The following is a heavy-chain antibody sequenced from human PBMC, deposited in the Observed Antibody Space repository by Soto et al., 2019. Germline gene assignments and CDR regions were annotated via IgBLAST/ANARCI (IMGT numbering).Heavy chain of an antibody. D-gene: IGHD1-26*01. CDR3: AGARDSSGSPGVY. V-gene: IGHV1-3*05. J-gene: IGHJ4*02. CDR2: INAGNGNT. CDR1: GYTFTSYA. Sequence: QVQLVQSGAEEKKPGASVKVSCKASGYTFTSYAMHWVRQAPGQRLEWMGWINAGNGNTKYSQKFQGRVTITRDTAASTAYMELSSLRSEDTAVYYCAGARDSSGSPGVYWGQGTLVTVSS.